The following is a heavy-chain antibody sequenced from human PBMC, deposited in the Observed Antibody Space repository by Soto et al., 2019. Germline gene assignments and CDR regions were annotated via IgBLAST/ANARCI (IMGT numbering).Heavy chain of an antibody. CDR2: IWYDGSNK. J-gene: IGHJ6*03. D-gene: IGHD6-6*01. CDR3: ARGADSSSERVYYYYYYMDV. CDR1: GFTFSSYG. V-gene: IGHV3-33*01. Sequence: PGGSLRLSCAASGFTFSSYGMHWVRQAPGKGLEWVAVIWYDGSNKYYADSVKGRFTISRDNSKNTLYLQMNSLRAEDTAVYYCARGADSSSERVYYYYYYMDVWGEGTTVTVSS.